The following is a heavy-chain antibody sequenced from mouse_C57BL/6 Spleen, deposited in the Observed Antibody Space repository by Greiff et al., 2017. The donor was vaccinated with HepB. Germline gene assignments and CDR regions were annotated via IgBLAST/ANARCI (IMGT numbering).Heavy chain of an antibody. J-gene: IGHJ4*01. Sequence: VQLQQSGAELARPGASVKMSCKASGYTFTSCTMHWVKQRPGQGLEWIGYINPSSGYTKYNQKFKDKATLTADKSSSTAYMQLSSLTSEDSAVYYCARSFITTVVAKGNAMDYWGQGTSVTVSS. CDR2: INPSSGYT. CDR3: ARSFITTVVAKGNAMDY. V-gene: IGHV1-4*01. D-gene: IGHD1-1*01. CDR1: GYTFTSCT.